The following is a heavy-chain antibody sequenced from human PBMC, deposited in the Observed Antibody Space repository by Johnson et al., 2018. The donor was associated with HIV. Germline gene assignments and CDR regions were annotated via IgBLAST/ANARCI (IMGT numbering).Heavy chain of an antibody. D-gene: IGHD6-6*01. CDR1: GFTFSNYG. CDR3: AKDRGDGVAARRRSAFDI. J-gene: IGHJ3*02. CDR2: IWYDGSNK. Sequence: VQLVESGGGVVQPGRSLRLSCAASGFTFSNYGMHWVRQAPGKGLEWVAVIWYDGSNKYYADSVKGRFTISRDNSKNTLYLQMNSLGAEDTAGYYCAKDRGDGVAARRRSAFDIWGQGTMVTVSS. V-gene: IGHV3-33*06.